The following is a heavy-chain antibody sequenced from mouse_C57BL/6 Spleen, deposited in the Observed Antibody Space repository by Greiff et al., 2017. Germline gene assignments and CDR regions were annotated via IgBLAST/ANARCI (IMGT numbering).Heavy chain of an antibody. CDR1: GYAFTNYL. CDR3: ARRDFSWFAY. Sequence: QVQLQQSGAELVRPGTSVKVSCKASGYAFTNYLLEWVKQRPGQGLEWIGVINPGSGGTNYNEKFKGKATLTADKSSSTAYMQLSSLTSEDSAVYFCARRDFSWFAYWGQGPLVTVSA. J-gene: IGHJ3*01. V-gene: IGHV1-54*01. D-gene: IGHD3-3*01. CDR2: INPGSGGT.